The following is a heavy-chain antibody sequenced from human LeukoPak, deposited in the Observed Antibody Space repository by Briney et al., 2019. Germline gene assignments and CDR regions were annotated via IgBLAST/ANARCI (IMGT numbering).Heavy chain of an antibody. CDR2: ISSSSSTI. J-gene: IGHJ4*02. CDR3: ARWGSGYNLFDY. V-gene: IGHV3-48*04. CDR1: GFTFSSYS. Sequence: PGGSLRLSCAASGFTFSSYSMNWVRQPPGKGLEWVSHISSSSSTIYYADSVKGRFTISRDNAKNSLYLQMNSLRAEDTALYYCARWGSGYNLFDYWGQGILVTVSS. D-gene: IGHD3-3*01.